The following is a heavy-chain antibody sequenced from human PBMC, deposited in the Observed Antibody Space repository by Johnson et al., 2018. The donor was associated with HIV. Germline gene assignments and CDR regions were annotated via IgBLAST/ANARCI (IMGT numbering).Heavy chain of an antibody. D-gene: IGHD3-22*01. CDR2: ISSSGSTI. CDR3: ARYHYYDSRLNDAFDI. J-gene: IGHJ3*02. CDR1: GFSFSSYA. Sequence: EVQLVESGGGVVQPGRSLRLSCAASGFSFSSYAMHWVRQAPGKGLEWVSYISSSGSTIYYADSVKGRFTISRDNAKNSLYLQMNSLRAEDTAVYYCARYHYYDSRLNDAFDIWGQGTMVTVSS. V-gene: IGHV3-48*04.